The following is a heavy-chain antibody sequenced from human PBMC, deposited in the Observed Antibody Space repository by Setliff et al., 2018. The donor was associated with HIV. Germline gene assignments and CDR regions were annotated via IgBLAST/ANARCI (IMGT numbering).Heavy chain of an antibody. CDR1: AGSIRSSTYY. CDR3: ARNTRAGDFDY. V-gene: IGHV4-39*01. CDR2: IYYSGST. Sequence: SETLSLTCTVSAGSIRSSTYYWAWIRQPPGKGLEWIGTIYYSGSTYYNPSLKSRVTISVDTSKNQFSLRLTSVTAADTAVYYCARNTRAGDFDYWGQGTLVTVSS. J-gene: IGHJ4*02. D-gene: IGHD3-10*01.